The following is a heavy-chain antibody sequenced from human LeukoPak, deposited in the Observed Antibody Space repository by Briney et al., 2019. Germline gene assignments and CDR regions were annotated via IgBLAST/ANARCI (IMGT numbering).Heavy chain of an antibody. CDR3: ARAPTLYHLDH. CDR1: GGSISTYY. D-gene: IGHD1-14*01. J-gene: IGHJ4*02. Sequence: SETLSLTCTVSGGSISTYYWSWIRQPPGKGLEWIGYISYSRNTDYNPSLKSRVTISIDTSKKQFSLKLSSVTAADTAVYYCARAPTLYHLDHWGQGTLVTVSS. V-gene: IGHV4-59*01. CDR2: ISYSRNT.